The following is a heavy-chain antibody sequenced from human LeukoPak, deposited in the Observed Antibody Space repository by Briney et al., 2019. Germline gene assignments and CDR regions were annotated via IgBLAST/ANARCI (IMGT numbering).Heavy chain of an antibody. Sequence: GASVKVSCKASGYTFTNNYLHWVRQAPGQGLEWMGMIYPRDGSTSYAQNFQGRVTVTRDTSTTTVHMELSGLRSEDTAVYYCARDQEGFDYWGQRTLVTVSS. CDR2: IYPRDGST. J-gene: IGHJ4*02. CDR3: ARDQEGFDY. CDR1: GYTFTNNY. V-gene: IGHV1-46*01.